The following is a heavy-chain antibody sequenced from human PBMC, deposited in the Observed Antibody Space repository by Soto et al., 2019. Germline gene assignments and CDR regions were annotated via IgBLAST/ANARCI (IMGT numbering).Heavy chain of an antibody. Sequence: SVKVSCKASGGTFSSYTISWVRQAPGQGLEWMGRIIPVLGIANYAQKFQGRVTITADKSTSTAYMELSSLRSEDTAVYYCATPMVRGVFGYWGQGTLVTVSS. CDR1: GGTFSSYT. D-gene: IGHD3-10*01. V-gene: IGHV1-69*02. CDR3: ATPMVRGVFGY. CDR2: IIPVLGIA. J-gene: IGHJ4*02.